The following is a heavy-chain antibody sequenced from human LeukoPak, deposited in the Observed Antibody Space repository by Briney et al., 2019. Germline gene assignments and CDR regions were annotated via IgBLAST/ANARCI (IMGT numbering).Heavy chain of an antibody. V-gene: IGHV4-39*01. CDR1: GGSITSTPYY. D-gene: IGHD3-22*01. CDR3: GRLDDYDYSAW. CDR2: IYYSGST. Sequence: SETLSLTCTVSGGSITSTPYYWGWIRQPPEKGLEWIGSIYYSGSTYYNPSLKSRVTISVDTSKNQVSLKLNSVTAADTAVYFCGRLDDYDYSAWWGQGILVTVSS. J-gene: IGHJ4*02.